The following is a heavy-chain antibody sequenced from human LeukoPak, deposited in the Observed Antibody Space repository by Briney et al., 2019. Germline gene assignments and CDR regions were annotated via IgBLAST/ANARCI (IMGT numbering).Heavy chain of an antibody. V-gene: IGHV1-69*05. CDR1: GGTFSSYA. CDR3: ARAACATEAARHPQRPGYFDY. CDR2: IIPIFGTA. J-gene: IGHJ4*02. D-gene: IGHD6-6*01. Sequence: SVKVSCKASGGTFSSYAISWVRQAPGQGLEWMGGIIPIFGTANYAQKFQGRVTITTDESTSTAYMELSSLRSEDTAVYYCARAACATEAARHPQRPGYFDYWGQGTLVTVSS.